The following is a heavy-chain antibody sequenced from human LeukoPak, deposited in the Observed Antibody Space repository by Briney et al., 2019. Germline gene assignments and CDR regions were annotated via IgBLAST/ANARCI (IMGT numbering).Heavy chain of an antibody. CDR2: MNPNSGNT. CDR3: ARREEPVLLWFGELGYAFDI. V-gene: IGHV1-8*01. Sequence: GASVKVSCKASGYTFTSYDINWVRQATGQGLEWMGWMNPNSGNTGYAQKFQGRVTMTRNTSISTAYMELSSLRSEDTAVYYCARREEPVLLWFGELGYAFDIWGQGTMVTVSS. J-gene: IGHJ3*02. CDR1: GYTFTSYD. D-gene: IGHD3-10*01.